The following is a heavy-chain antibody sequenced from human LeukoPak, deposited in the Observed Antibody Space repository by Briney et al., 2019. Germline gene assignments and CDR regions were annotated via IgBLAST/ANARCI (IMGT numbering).Heavy chain of an antibody. D-gene: IGHD6-13*01. J-gene: IGHJ4*02. V-gene: IGHV3-48*03. CDR1: GFTFSSYE. CDR2: ISSSGSTI. Sequence: PGGSLRLSRAASGFTFSSYEMNWVRQAPGKGLEWVSYISSSGSTIYYADSVKGRFTISRDNAKNSLYLQMNSLRAEDTAVYYCARDLGIAAAGFDYWGQGTLVTVSS. CDR3: ARDLGIAAAGFDY.